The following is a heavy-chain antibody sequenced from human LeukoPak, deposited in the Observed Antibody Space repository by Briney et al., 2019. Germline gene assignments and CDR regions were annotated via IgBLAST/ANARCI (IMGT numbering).Heavy chain of an antibody. J-gene: IGHJ5*02. V-gene: IGHV3-49*03. CDR3: TRGNGGFDNWFDP. Sequence: LSSASTTSTIGDSAMSWFRQAPGQRLEWVGFIRSKAYGGTTEYAASVEGRFTISRDDSKSIAYLQMNSLKTEDTAVYYCTRGNGGFDNWFDPWGQGTLVTASS. D-gene: IGHD7-27*01. CDR1: TSTIGDSA. CDR2: IRSKAYGGTT.